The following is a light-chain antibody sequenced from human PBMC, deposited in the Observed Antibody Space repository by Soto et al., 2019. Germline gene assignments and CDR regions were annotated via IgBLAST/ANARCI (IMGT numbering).Light chain of an antibody. Sequence: EIVLTQSPGTLSLSPGERATLSCRASQSVSSSYLAWYQQKPGQAPRLLIYGASSRATGIPDRFSGSGSGTDFTLTISRLEPEDFQVYYCQQYGSYPTLRQGTKV. CDR2: GAS. CDR1: QSVSSSY. V-gene: IGKV3-20*01. CDR3: QQYGSYPT. J-gene: IGKJ1*01.